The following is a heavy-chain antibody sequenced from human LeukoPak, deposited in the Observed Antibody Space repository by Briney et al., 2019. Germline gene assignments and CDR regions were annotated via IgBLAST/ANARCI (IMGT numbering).Heavy chain of an antibody. V-gene: IGHV3-48*03. CDR1: GFTFSSYE. CDR3: ARYVIAAAMFDY. Sequence: GGSLRLSCAASGFTFSSYEMNWVPQAPGKGLEWVSYISSSGSTIYYADSVKGRFTISRDNAKNLLYLQMNSLRAEDTAVYYCARYVIAAAMFDYWGQGTLVTVSS. J-gene: IGHJ4*02. D-gene: IGHD6-13*01. CDR2: ISSSGSTI.